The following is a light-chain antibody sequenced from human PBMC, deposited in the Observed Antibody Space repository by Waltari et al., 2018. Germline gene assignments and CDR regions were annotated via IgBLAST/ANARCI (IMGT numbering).Light chain of an antibody. V-gene: IGKV4-1*01. CDR2: WAS. Sequence: DIVMTQSPDSLTVSLGERATINCKSSQSVLYSSNNLNYLAWYQQKPGQPPKLLIYWASTRESGVPDRFSGSGSGTDFTLTISSLQAEDVAIYYCQQYYGGTWAFGQGTNVEIK. J-gene: IGKJ1*01. CDR1: QSVLYSSNNLNY. CDR3: QQYYGGTWA.